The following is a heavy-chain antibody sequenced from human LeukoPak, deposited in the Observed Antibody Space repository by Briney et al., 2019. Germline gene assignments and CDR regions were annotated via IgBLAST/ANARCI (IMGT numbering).Heavy chain of an antibody. Sequence: GGSLRLSCATSGFTFSSYAMSWVRQAPGKGLEWVSGISGSVSSTYYADSVKGRFTISRDNSKNTLYLQMNSLRVEDTAVYYCAKVPREGYCSGGSCYVFYFDYWGQGTLVTVSS. CDR2: ISGSVSST. CDR1: GFTFSSYA. D-gene: IGHD2-15*01. CDR3: AKVPREGYCSGGSCYVFYFDY. V-gene: IGHV3-23*01. J-gene: IGHJ4*02.